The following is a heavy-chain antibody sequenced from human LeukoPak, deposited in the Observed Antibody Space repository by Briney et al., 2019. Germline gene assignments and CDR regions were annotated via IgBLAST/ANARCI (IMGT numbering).Heavy chain of an antibody. V-gene: IGHV3-66*02. Sequence: GGSLRLSCAASGFTFSSNYMSWVRQAPGKGLEWVSVIYSGGSTYYADSVKGRFTISRDNSKNTLYLQMNSLRAEDTAVYYCARVRASTTIFGVVRGNWFDPWGQGTLITVSS. CDR3: ARVRASTTIFGVVRGNWFDP. CDR1: GFTFSSNY. D-gene: IGHD3-3*01. J-gene: IGHJ5*02. CDR2: IYSGGST.